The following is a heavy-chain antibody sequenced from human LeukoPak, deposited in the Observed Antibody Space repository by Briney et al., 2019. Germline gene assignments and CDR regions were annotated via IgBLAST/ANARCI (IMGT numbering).Heavy chain of an antibody. CDR3: ARESRRITMVRGLDMDV. J-gene: IGHJ6*04. D-gene: IGHD3-10*01. CDR1: GFTFSSYG. V-gene: IGHV3-30*03. Sequence: GGSLRLSCAASGFTFSSYGMQWVRQAPGKGLEWVAVISYDGSNKYYADSVKGRFTISRDNSKNTLYPKMNSLRAEDRAVYYCARESRRITMVRGLDMDVWGKGTTVTVSS. CDR2: ISYDGSNK.